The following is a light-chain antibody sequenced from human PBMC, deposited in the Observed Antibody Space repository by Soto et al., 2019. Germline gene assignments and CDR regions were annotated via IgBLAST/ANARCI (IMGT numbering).Light chain of an antibody. CDR1: SSDVGTYNY. V-gene: IGLV2-11*01. CDR3: CSYAGSSIFV. CDR2: DVS. Sequence: QSVLSQPLSVSWSTGHSVTISCTGTSSDVGTYNYVSWYRQHPGKAPKLMVSDVSKRPSGVPDRFSGSKSDNTASLTISGLQAEDEGDYYCCSYAGSSIFVFGTGTKVTVL. J-gene: IGLJ1*01.